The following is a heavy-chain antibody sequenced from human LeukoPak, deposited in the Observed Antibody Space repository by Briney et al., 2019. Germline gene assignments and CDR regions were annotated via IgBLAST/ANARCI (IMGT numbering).Heavy chain of an antibody. Sequence: SVKASCKASGGTFSSYAISWVRQAPGQGLEWMGRIIPILGIANYAQKFQGRVTITADKSTSTAYMELSSLRSEDTAVYYCARSGDIVATMGLFDYWGQGTLVTVSS. CDR1: GGTFSSYA. D-gene: IGHD5-12*01. J-gene: IGHJ4*02. V-gene: IGHV1-69*04. CDR3: ARSGDIVATMGLFDY. CDR2: IIPILGIA.